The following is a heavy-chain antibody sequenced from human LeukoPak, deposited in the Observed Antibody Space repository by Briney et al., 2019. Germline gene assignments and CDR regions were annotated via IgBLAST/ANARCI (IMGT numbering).Heavy chain of an antibody. J-gene: IGHJ4*02. Sequence: GGSLRLSCAASGFTFSSYSMNWVRQAPGKGLEWVSSISSSSSYIYYADSVKGRFTISRDNAKNSLYLQMNSLRAEDTAVYYCARDYYDSSGYYYPSGYWGQGTLVTVSS. CDR2: ISSSSSYI. CDR1: GFTFSSYS. CDR3: ARDYYDSSGYYYPSGY. D-gene: IGHD3-22*01. V-gene: IGHV3-21*01.